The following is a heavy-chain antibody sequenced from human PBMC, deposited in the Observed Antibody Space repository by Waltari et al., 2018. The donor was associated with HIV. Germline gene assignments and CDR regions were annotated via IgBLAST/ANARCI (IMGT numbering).Heavy chain of an antibody. V-gene: IGHV1-69*01. CDR1: GGTFSSYA. J-gene: IGHJ4*02. D-gene: IGHD5-12*01. CDR2: IIPIFGTA. CDR3: ASPPAGNGYSGYAR. Sequence: QVQLVQSGAEVKKPGSSVKVSCKASGGTFSSYAISWVRQAPGQGLEWMGGIIPIFGTANYAQKFQGRVTITADESTSTAYMERSSLRSEDTAVYYCASPPAGNGYSGYARWGQGTLVTVSS.